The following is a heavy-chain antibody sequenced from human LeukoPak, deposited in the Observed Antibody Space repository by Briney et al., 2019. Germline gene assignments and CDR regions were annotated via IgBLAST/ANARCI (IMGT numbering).Heavy chain of an antibody. D-gene: IGHD2-2*01. CDR3: ARGLVPADYYYYYMDV. V-gene: IGHV1-18*01. CDR1: GYAFTSYG. Sequence: GASVEVSCKASGYAFTSYGIRWVRQAPGQGLEWVGWISAYNGNTNYAQKLQGRDTMTTDTSTTTAYMELRSLRSDDTAVYYCARGLVPADYYYYYMDVWGKGRTVTVSS. J-gene: IGHJ6*03. CDR2: ISAYNGNT.